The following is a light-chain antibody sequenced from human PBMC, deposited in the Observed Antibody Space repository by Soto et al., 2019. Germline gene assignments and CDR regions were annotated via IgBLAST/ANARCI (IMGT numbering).Light chain of an antibody. CDR2: GAS. CDR3: QQYGSSPPT. Sequence: EIVLTQSPGTLSLSPGERATLSCRASQSVRSSFLAWYHQKPGQAPTLLIYGASSRATGIPDRFSGSGSGTDFTLTISRLEPEDFAVYYCQQYGSSPPTFGQGTRLDIK. CDR1: QSVRSSF. J-gene: IGKJ5*01. V-gene: IGKV3-20*01.